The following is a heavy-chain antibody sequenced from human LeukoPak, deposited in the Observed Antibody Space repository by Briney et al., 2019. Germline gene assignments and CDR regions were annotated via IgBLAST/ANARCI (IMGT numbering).Heavy chain of an antibody. V-gene: IGHV3-7*01. Sequence: GGSLRLSCAASGFNFNSYWMHWVRQAPGKGLEWVATMNHVGTVKFYVDSVKGRFTISRDNAKNSLYLQMNSLRAEDTAVYYCARDPAVVRWLQIFDIWGQGTMVTVSS. J-gene: IGHJ3*02. CDR3: ARDPAVVRWLQIFDI. CDR1: GFNFNSYW. D-gene: IGHD5-24*01. CDR2: MNHVGTVK.